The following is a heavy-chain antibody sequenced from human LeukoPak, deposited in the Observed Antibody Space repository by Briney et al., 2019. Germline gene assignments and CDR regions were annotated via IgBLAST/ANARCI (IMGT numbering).Heavy chain of an antibody. CDR2: IYYSGST. V-gene: IGHV4-31*03. CDR1: GGSISSGGYY. D-gene: IGHD2-2*02. Sequence: SETLSLTSTVSGGSISSGGYYWSWIRQHPGKGLEWIGYIYYSGSTYSNPSLKSRVTISVDTSKNQFSLNLSSVTAADTAVYYCARYCSSTNCYKGGFDPWGQGTLVTVSS. J-gene: IGHJ5*02. CDR3: ARYCSSTNCYKGGFDP.